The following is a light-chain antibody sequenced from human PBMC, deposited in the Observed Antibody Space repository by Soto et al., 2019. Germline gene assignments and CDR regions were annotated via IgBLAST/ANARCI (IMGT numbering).Light chain of an antibody. V-gene: IGLV1-44*01. CDR2: SNN. Sequence: VLTQPPSASGTPGQRVTISCSGSSSNIGSNTVNWYQQLPGTAPKLLIYSNNQRPSGVPDRFSGSKSGTSASLAISGLQSEDEADYYRAAWDDSLNGFYVFGTGTKVTVL. J-gene: IGLJ1*01. CDR1: SSNIGSNT. CDR3: AAWDDSLNGFYV.